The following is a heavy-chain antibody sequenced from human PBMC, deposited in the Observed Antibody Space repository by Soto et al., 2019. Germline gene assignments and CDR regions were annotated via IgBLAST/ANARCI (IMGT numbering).Heavy chain of an antibody. Sequence: SETLARTFTVSGGSVTNSSYYWGWVRQPPVKGLEWIGSTYHSGNTYYKPSLKSRVNISLDTSKNQFSLKLTSVTAADTAMYYCARVKLAGRGSFQYWGQGTLVNVSS. V-gene: IGHV4-39*07. CDR2: TYHSGNT. J-gene: IGHJ4*02. CDR3: ARVKLAGRGSFQY. CDR1: GGSVTNSSYY. D-gene: IGHD3-3*02.